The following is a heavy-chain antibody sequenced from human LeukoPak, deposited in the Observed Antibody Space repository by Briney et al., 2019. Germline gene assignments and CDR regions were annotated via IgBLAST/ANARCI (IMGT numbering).Heavy chain of an antibody. V-gene: IGHV4-39*07. CDR3: ARDRRFGELFGHRPHYYGMDV. CDR2: IYYSGST. CDR1: GGSISSSSYY. D-gene: IGHD3-10*01. Sequence: PSETLSLTCTVSGGSISSSSYYWGWIRQPPGKGLEWIGSIYYSGSTYYNPSLKSRVTISVDTSKNQFSLKLSSVTAADTAVYYCARDRRFGELFGHRPHYYGMDVWGQGTTVTVSS. J-gene: IGHJ6*02.